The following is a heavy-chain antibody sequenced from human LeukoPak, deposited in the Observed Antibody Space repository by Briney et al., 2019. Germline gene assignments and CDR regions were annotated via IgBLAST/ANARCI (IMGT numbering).Heavy chain of an antibody. CDR2: IYYSGST. Sequence: PSETLSLTCTVSGGSISSYYWSWIRQPPGKGLEWIGHIYYSGSTNYNPSLKSRVTISVDTSKNQFSLKLSSVTAADTAVYYCARLRGYSYGREYFQHWGQGTLVAVSS. D-gene: IGHD5-18*01. V-gene: IGHV4-59*01. CDR3: ARLRGYSYGREYFQH. J-gene: IGHJ1*01. CDR1: GGSISSYY.